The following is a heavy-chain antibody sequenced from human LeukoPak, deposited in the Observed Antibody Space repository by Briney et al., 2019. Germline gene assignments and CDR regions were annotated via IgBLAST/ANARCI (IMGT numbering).Heavy chain of an antibody. CDR2: INHSGST. V-gene: IGHV4-34*01. Sequence: SETLSLTCAVNGGSFSGYYWSWIRQPPGKGLEWIGEINHSGSTNYNPSLKSRVTISVDTSKNQFSLKLSSVTAADTAVYYCYRVGYYYYMDVWGKGTTVTISS. J-gene: IGHJ6*03. CDR1: GGSFSGYY. D-gene: IGHD3-10*01. CDR3: YRVGYYYYMDV.